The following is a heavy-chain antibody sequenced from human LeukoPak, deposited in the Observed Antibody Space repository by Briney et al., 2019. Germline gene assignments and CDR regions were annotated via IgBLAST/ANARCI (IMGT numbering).Heavy chain of an antibody. CDR3: ARDPSGSWQWFDY. CDR1: GFTFTSSA. V-gene: IGHV1-58*02. D-gene: IGHD1-26*01. J-gene: IGHJ4*02. Sequence: GTSVKVSCKASGFTFTSSAMQWVRQARGQRLEWIGWIVVGSGNTNYAQKFQERVTITRDMSTSTAYMELSSLRSEDTAVYYCARDPSGSWQWFDYWGQGTLVTVSS. CDR2: IVVGSGNT.